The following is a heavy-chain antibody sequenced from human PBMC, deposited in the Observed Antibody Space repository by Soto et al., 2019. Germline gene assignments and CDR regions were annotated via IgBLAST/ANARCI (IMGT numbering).Heavy chain of an antibody. CDR3: ARSPGYYYNYSMDV. Sequence: LSLTCAVSRGSFVGYYWSWIRQPPGKGLEWIGEIDFRGTINYNPSLKSRVAISIDTSRSQFSLDLLSVTAADTAVYFCARSPGYYYNYSMDVWAQGTTVTVSS. CDR1: RGSFVGYY. CDR2: IDFRGTI. V-gene: IGHV4-34*01. J-gene: IGHJ6*02. D-gene: IGHD3-3*01.